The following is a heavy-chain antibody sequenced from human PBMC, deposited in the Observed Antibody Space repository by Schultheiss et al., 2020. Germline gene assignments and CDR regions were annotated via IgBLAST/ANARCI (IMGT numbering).Heavy chain of an antibody. CDR3: AKAALEYDVWSAYPAV. D-gene: IGHD3-3*01. CDR1: GFTFNTNG. V-gene: IGHV3-33*05. CDR2: ISYHGTNK. J-gene: IGHJ4*02. Sequence: WGSLRLSCAASGFTFNTNGMHWVRQAPGKGLEWVAVISYHGTNKYYADSVRGRFIISRDNSRNTLYLQMNSLRAEDTAIYHCAKAALEYDVWSAYPAVWGQGTLVTVSS.